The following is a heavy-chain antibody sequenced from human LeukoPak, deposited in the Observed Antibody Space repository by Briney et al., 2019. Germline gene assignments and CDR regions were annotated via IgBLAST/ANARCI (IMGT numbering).Heavy chain of an antibody. V-gene: IGHV3-11*06. CDR1: GFTFSDYY. J-gene: IGHJ5*02. CDR3: ARDRSGFDP. Sequence: GGSLRLSCAASGFTFSDYYMSWIRQAPGKGLEWVSYISSSSSYTNYADSVKGRFTISRDNSKNTLYLQMNSLRAEDTAVYYCARDRSGFDPWGQGTLVTVSS. CDR2: ISSSSSYT.